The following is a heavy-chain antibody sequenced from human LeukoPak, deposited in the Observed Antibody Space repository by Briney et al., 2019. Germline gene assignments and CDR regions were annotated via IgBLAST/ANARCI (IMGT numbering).Heavy chain of an antibody. CDR1: GFNVAAYA. Sequence: GGSLRLSCAASGFNVAAYAMYWVRQPPGKSLEWVSLISGDSDNKYSAASVKGRFTISRDNSKNSLFLQLNSLTTEDTALYYCAIAYESGSFYRAFAYWGQGALVTVSS. J-gene: IGHJ4*02. D-gene: IGHD3-10*01. CDR2: ISGDSDNK. V-gene: IGHV3-43*02. CDR3: AIAYESGSFYRAFAY.